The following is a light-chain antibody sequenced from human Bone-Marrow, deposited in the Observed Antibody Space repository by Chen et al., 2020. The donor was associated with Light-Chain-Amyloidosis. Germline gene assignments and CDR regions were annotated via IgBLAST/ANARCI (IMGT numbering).Light chain of an antibody. CDR1: QSLLHSNGHTY. CDR3: MQALQTPLT. V-gene: IGKV2-28*01. J-gene: IGKJ4*01. CDR2: LGS. Sequence: DIVLTQSPLALPVTPGEPASISCRSSQSLLHSNGHTYLDWYLQKPGQSPQVLIYLGSERASGVPDRFSGSGSGTDFTLKFSRVEAEDVGVYYCMQALQTPLTFGGGTKVEIK.